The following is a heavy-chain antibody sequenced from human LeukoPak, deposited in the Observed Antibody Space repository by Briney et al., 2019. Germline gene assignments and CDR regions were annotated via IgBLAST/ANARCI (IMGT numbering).Heavy chain of an antibody. Sequence: ASVKVSCKASGYTFTSYYMHWVRQAPGQGLEWMGIINPSGGSTSYAQKFQGRVTTTRDTSTSTVYMELSSLRSEDTAVYYCARDLRGYYDSSGYYLFDYWGQGTLVTVSS. D-gene: IGHD3-22*01. J-gene: IGHJ4*02. CDR1: GYTFTSYY. CDR2: INPSGGST. V-gene: IGHV1-46*01. CDR3: ARDLRGYYDSSGYYLFDY.